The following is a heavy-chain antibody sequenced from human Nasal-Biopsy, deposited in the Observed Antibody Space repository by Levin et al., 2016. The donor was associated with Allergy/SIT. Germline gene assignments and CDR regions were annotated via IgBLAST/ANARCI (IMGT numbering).Heavy chain of an antibody. Sequence: GESLKISCTASGFTFSSFWLSWVRQAPGKGLEWVANINQDGSQRNYFVDSVKGRFTISRDNAKNSLFLQMNSLTVEDTAVYYCARRGVGVVPRGLRFLYFDYWGQGTLVPVSS. D-gene: IGHD5-12*01. CDR1: GFTFSSFW. V-gene: IGHV3-7*05. CDR3: ARRGVGVVPRGLRFLYFDY. CDR2: INQDGSQR. J-gene: IGHJ4*02.